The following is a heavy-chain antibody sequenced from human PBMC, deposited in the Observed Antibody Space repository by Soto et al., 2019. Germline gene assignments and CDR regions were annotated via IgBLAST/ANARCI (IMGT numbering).Heavy chain of an antibody. CDR2: IYYSGTT. CDR3: ARLKSFGTTAGGQNYHYGMDV. V-gene: IGHV4-59*01. J-gene: IGHJ6*02. D-gene: IGHD3-16*01. Sequence: NPSETLSLTCTVSGGFISNYYWSRVRQSPGKGLEWIGYIYYSGTTNYNPSPKSRVTILLDMSKNQFSLRLRSVTAADTAGYYCARLKSFGTTAGGQNYHYGMDVWGQGTTVTVSS. CDR1: GGFISNYY.